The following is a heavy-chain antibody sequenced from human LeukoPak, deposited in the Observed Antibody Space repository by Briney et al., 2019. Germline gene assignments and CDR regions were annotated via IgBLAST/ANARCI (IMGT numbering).Heavy chain of an antibody. CDR2: ISYDGSNK. CDR1: GFTFSSYA. CDR3: ARDPSGYYGNYYYMDV. D-gene: IGHD3-22*01. J-gene: IGHJ6*03. Sequence: QPGGSLRLSCAASGFTFSSYAMHWVRQAPGKGLEWVAVISYDGSNKYYADSVKGRFTISRDNSKNTLYLQMNSLRAEDTAVYYCARDPSGYYGNYYYMDVWGKGTTVTVSS. V-gene: IGHV3-30*04.